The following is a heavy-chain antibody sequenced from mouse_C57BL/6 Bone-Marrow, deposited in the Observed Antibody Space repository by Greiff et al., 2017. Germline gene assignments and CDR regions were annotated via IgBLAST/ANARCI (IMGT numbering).Heavy chain of an antibody. D-gene: IGHD4-1*01. CDR3: ARKLDYAMDF. J-gene: IGHJ4*01. V-gene: IGHV14-2*01. CDR1: GFNIKDYS. Sequence: EVQLQQSGAELVKPGASVKLSCTASGFNIKDYSMHWVKQRTEQGLEWIGRIDPEDGETKYAPKFQGKATITADTSSNTAYLQLSSLTSGDTAVYYCARKLDYAMDFWGQGTSVTGSS. CDR2: IDPEDGET.